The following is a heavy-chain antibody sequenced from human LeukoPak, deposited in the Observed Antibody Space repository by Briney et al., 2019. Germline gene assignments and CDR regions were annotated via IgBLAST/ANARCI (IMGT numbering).Heavy chain of an antibody. CDR1: GFTFGDYA. V-gene: IGHV3-49*04. CDR3: TGVPTSIAARPTDY. D-gene: IGHD6-6*01. CDR2: IRSKAYGGTT. J-gene: IGHJ4*02. Sequence: GGSLRLSCTASGFTFGDYAMSWVRQAPGRGLEWVGFIRSKAYGGTTEYAASVKGRFTISRDDSKSIAYLQMNSLKTEDTAVYYCTGVPTSIAARPTDYWGQGTLVTVSS.